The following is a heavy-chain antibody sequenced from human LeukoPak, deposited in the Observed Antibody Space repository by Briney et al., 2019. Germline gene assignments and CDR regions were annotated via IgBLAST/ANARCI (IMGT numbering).Heavy chain of an antibody. D-gene: IGHD2-2*01. V-gene: IGHV4-59*08. CDR2: IYYSGST. Sequence: SETLSLTCAVYGGSFSGYYWSWIRQPPGKGLEWIGYIYYSGSTNYNPSLKSRVTISVDTSKNQFYLKLSSVTAADTAVYYCARRYCSSTSRYSSFDYWGQGTLVTVSS. CDR3: ARRYCSSTSRYSSFDY. J-gene: IGHJ4*02. CDR1: GGSFSGYY.